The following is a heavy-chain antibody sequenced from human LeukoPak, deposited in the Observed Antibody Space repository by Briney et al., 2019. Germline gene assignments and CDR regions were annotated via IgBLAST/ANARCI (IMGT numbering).Heavy chain of an antibody. D-gene: IGHD5-12*01. Sequence: ASVKVSCKASGYTFTGYYMHWVRQAPGQGLEWMGWINPNSGGTSYAQKFQGRVTMTRDTFVTTAYMELSRLRSDDTAVYYCARYSGYDEPFEYWGQGTLVTVSS. CDR3: ARYSGYDEPFEY. CDR2: INPNSGGT. J-gene: IGHJ4*02. CDR1: GYTFTGYY. V-gene: IGHV1-2*02.